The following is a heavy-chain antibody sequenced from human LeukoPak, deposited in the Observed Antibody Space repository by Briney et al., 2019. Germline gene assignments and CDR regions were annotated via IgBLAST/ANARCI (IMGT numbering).Heavy chain of an antibody. V-gene: IGHV3-23*01. J-gene: IGHJ4*02. D-gene: IGHD3-10*01. CDR3: AKVQYGSGSYPHPYFDY. CDR2: ISGSGGST. CDR1: GFTFSSYA. Sequence: GGSLRLSCAASGFTFSSYAMSWVRQAPGKGLEWVSAISGSGGSTYYAGSVKGRFTISRDNSKNTLYLQMNSLRAEDTAVYYCAKVQYGSGSYPHPYFDYWGQGTLVTVSS.